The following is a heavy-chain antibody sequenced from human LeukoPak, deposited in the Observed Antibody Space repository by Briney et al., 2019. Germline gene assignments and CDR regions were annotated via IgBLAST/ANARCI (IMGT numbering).Heavy chain of an antibody. J-gene: IGHJ5*02. Sequence: SETLSLTCTVSGGSIRSYYWSGIRQPPGKGLEWIGYIYYSGSTNYNPSLKSRVSISVDTSKNQFSLKLSSVTAADTAVYYCARTHCSSTSCYGWFDPRGQGTLVTVSS. CDR2: IYYSGST. D-gene: IGHD2-2*01. CDR1: GGSIRSYY. V-gene: IGHV4-59*12. CDR3: ARTHCSSTSCYGWFDP.